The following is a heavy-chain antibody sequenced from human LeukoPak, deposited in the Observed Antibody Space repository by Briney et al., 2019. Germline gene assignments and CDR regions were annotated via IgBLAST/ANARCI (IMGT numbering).Heavy chain of an antibody. Sequence: SETLSLTCTVSGGSISSGSYYWSWIRQPPGKGLEWIGYIYYSGTTYYNSSLKSRVTISVDTSKNQFSLKLSSVTAADTAVYYCARAGDSSGYYVYWYFDLWGRGTLVTVSS. CDR3: ARAGDSSGYYVYWYFDL. D-gene: IGHD3-22*01. V-gene: IGHV4-61*01. J-gene: IGHJ2*01. CDR2: IYYSGTT. CDR1: GGSISSGSYY.